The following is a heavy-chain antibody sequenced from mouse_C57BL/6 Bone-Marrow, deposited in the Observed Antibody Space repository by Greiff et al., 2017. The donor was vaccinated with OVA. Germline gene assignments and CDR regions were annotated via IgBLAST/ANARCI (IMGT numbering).Heavy chain of an antibody. V-gene: IGHV1-53*01. D-gene: IGHD1-1*01. J-gene: IGHJ3*01. CDR2: INPSNGGP. CDR1: GYTFTSYW. Sequence: QVQLQQPGTELVKPGASVKLSCKASGYTFTSYWMHWVKQRPGQGLEWIGNINPSNGGPNYNEKFKSKATLTVDKSSSTAYMQLSSLTSEDSAVYYGASSPLLQYPARIAYWGQGTLVTVSA. CDR3: ASSPLLQYPARIAY.